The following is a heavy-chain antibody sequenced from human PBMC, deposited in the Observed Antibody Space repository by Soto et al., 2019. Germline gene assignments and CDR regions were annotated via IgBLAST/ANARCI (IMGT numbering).Heavy chain of an antibody. V-gene: IGHV1-2*04. CDR2: INPNSGGT. J-gene: IGHJ3*02. Sequence: QVQLVQSGAEVKKPGASVKVSCKASGYTFTGYYMHWVRQAPGQGLEWMGWINPNSGGTNYAQKCQGWVTMTRDTSISTAYMELSRLRSDDTAVYYCARDYCSGGSCYLVGSGAFDIWGQGTMVTVSS. D-gene: IGHD2-15*01. CDR1: GYTFTGYY. CDR3: ARDYCSGGSCYLVGSGAFDI.